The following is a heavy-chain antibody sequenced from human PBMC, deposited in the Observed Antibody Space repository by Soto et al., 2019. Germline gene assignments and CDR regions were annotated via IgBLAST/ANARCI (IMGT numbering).Heavy chain of an antibody. CDR2: ISSSGSTI. CDR3: AREASSIVATIVVYYFDY. V-gene: IGHV3-11*01. D-gene: IGHD5-12*01. J-gene: IGHJ4*02. CDR1: GFTFSDYY. Sequence: GGSLRLSCAASGFTFSDYYMSWIRQAPGKGLEWVSYISSSGSTIYYADSVKGRFTISRDNAKNSLYLQMNSLRAEDTAVYYCAREASSIVATIVVYYFDYWGQGTLVTVSS.